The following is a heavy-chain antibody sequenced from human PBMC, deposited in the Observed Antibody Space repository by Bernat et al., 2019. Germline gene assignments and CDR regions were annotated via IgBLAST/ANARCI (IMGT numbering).Heavy chain of an antibody. CDR1: GGSISSGGYY. CDR2: IYYSGST. D-gene: IGHD5-24*01. J-gene: IGHJ4*02. Sequence: QVQLQESGPGLVKPSQTLSLTCTVSGGSISSGGYYFSWIRQHPGKGLVWIGYIYYSGSTYYNPYLKSRVTITVEKSKNQFSLKMSSVTAADTAVDYCARLRWIKYQYFDYWGQGTLVTVST. CDR3: ARLRWIKYQYFDY. V-gene: IGHV4-31*03.